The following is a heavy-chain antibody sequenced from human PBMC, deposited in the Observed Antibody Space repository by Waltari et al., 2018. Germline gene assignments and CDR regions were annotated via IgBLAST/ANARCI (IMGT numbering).Heavy chain of an antibody. V-gene: IGHV4-34*01. D-gene: IGHD2-2*01. Sequence: QVQLQQWGAGLLKPSETLSLTCAVYGGSFSGYYWSWIRQPPGTGRDGIGEINHSGSTNYNPSLKSRVTISVDTSKNQFSLKLSSVTAADTAVYYCARQDIVVVPAAMPRSYYMDVWGKGTTVTVSS. CDR1: GGSFSGYY. CDR3: ARQDIVVVPAAMPRSYYMDV. J-gene: IGHJ6*03. CDR2: INHSGST.